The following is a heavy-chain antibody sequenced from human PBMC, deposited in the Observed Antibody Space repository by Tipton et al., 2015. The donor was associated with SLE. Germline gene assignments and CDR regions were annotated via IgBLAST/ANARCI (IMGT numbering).Heavy chain of an antibody. CDR2: IYYSGST. D-gene: IGHD6-19*01. CDR1: GGSISSGSYY. V-gene: IGHV4-61*01. J-gene: IGHJ4*02. Sequence: LRLSCTVSGGSISSGSYYWSWIRQPPGKGLEWIGYIYYSGSTNYNPSLKSRVTISVDTSKNQFSLKLSSVTAADTAVYYCARPAVAGIGGPFDYWGQGTLVTVSS. CDR3: ARPAVAGIGGPFDY.